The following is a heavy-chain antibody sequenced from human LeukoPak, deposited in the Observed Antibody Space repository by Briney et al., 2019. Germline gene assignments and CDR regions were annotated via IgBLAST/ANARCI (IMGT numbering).Heavy chain of an antibody. D-gene: IGHD3-10*01. CDR3: AREVTTMVRGWFDP. CDR1: GFSFNTYA. V-gene: IGHV3-21*01. Sequence: GGSLRLSCAASGFSFNTYAMSWVRQAPGKGLEWVSSISSSSSYIYYADSVKGRFAISRDNAKNSLYLQMNSLRAEDTAVYYCAREVTTMVRGWFDPWGQGTLVTVSS. CDR2: ISSSSSYI. J-gene: IGHJ5*02.